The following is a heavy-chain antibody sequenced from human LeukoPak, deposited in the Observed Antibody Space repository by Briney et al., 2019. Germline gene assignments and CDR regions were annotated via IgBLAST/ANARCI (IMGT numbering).Heavy chain of an antibody. CDR3: ARLTESGWKCPQFDY. Sequence: GESLKISCKGSGYSFTSYWIGWVRQMPGKGLEWMGIIYPGDSDTRYSPSFQGQVTISADKSISTAYLQWSSLKASDTAMYYCARLTESGWKCPQFDYWGQGTLVTVSS. CDR1: GYSFTSYW. J-gene: IGHJ4*02. V-gene: IGHV5-51*01. CDR2: IYPGDSDT. D-gene: IGHD6-19*01.